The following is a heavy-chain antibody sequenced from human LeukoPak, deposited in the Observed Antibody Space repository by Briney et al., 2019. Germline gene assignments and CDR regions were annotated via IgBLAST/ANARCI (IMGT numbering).Heavy chain of an antibody. Sequence: SETLSLTCTVSGGSISSYYWNWIRQPAGKGLEWIGRVYTSGSTNYNPSLKSRVTMSLDTPKNQFSLRLTSVTAADTAVYYCARTHGYDIFSYWGQGTLVTVSS. CDR2: VYTSGST. V-gene: IGHV4-4*07. CDR3: ARTHGYDIFSY. J-gene: IGHJ4*02. D-gene: IGHD3-9*01. CDR1: GGSISSYY.